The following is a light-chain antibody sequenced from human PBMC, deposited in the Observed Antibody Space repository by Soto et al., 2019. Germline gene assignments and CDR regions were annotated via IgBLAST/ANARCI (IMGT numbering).Light chain of an antibody. CDR3: QQYNNWPPFT. V-gene: IGKV3-15*01. CDR1: QSVSSN. J-gene: IGKJ3*01. CDR2: GAS. Sequence: EIMMTQSPATLSVSPGERATLSCRASQSVSSNLAWYQQKPGQAPRLLIYGASTRATGIPARFSGSGSGTEFILTISSLQSEDFAVYYCQQYNNWPPFTFGPGTKVDIK.